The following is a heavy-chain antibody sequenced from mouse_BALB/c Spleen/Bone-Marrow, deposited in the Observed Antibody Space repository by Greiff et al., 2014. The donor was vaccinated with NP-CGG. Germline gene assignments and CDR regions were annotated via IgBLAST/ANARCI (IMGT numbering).Heavy chain of an antibody. V-gene: IGHV5-9-3*01. CDR1: GFTFSSYA. D-gene: IGHD4-1*01. Sequence: EVQLQQSGGGLVKPGGSLKLSCAASGFTFSSYAMSWVRQTPEKRLEWVATINSGGSYTYYPDSVKGRFTISRGNAKNTLYLQMSSLRSEDTAMYYCARGDWDEAMDYWGQGTSVTVST. CDR3: ARGDWDEAMDY. CDR2: INSGGSYT. J-gene: IGHJ4*01.